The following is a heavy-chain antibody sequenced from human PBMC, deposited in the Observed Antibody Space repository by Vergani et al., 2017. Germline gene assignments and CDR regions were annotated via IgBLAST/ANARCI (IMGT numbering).Heavy chain of an antibody. CDR2: ISPGASTV. CDR3: AKNPGISTTRHYYAMDV. J-gene: IGHJ6*02. V-gene: IGHV3-11*04. CDR1: GFKFSDHY. Sequence: LEESGGGSVKPGGSLRLSCAASGFKFSDHYMSWIRQAPGKGLEWVSHISPGASTVSYTDSVTGRFTVSRDNDNNSLTLDMTTLRVEDTAVYYWAKNPGISTTRHYYAMDVGGQGTTVTVSS. D-gene: IGHD1-1*01.